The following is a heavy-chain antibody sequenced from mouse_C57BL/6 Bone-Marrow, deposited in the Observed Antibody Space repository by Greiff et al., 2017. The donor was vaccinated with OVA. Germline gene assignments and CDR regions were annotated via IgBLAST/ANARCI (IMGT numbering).Heavy chain of an antibody. Sequence: VQLQQPGAELVKPGASVKLSCKASGYTFTSYWMHWVKQRPGQGLEWIGMIHPNSGSTNYYEKFKSKATLTVDKSSSTAYMQLSSLTSEDSAVYYCAGVDYYAMDYWGQGTSVTVSS. V-gene: IGHV1-64*01. CDR2: IHPNSGST. CDR3: AGVDYYAMDY. J-gene: IGHJ4*01. CDR1: GYTFTSYW.